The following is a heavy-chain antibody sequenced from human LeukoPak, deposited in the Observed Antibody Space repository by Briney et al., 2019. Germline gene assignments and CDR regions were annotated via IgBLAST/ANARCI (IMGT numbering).Heavy chain of an antibody. J-gene: IGHJ6*02. V-gene: IGHV4-31*03. D-gene: IGHD1-26*01. Sequence: SETLSLTCTVSGGSISSGDYYWSWIRQHPGKGLEWIGYIYYSGSTYYNPSLKRRVTISVDTSKNQFSLKLSSVTAADTAVYYCARELSGSYYYYGMDVWGQGTTVTVSS. CDR3: ARELSGSYYYYGMDV. CDR2: IYYSGST. CDR1: GGSISSGDYY.